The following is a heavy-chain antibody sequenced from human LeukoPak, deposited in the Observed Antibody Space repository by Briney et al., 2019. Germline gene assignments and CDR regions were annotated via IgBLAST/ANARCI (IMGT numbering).Heavy chain of an antibody. D-gene: IGHD3-16*02. CDR2: INPNSGGT. CDR3: ARAPANYDYVWGSYREYYFDY. Sequence: VASVKVSCKASGYTFTVYYMHWVRQAPGQGLEWMGWINPNSGGTNYAQKFQGRVTMTRDTSISTAYMELSRLRSDDTAVYYCARAPANYDYVWGSYREYYFDYWGQGTLVTVSS. J-gene: IGHJ4*02. CDR1: GYTFTVYY. V-gene: IGHV1-2*02.